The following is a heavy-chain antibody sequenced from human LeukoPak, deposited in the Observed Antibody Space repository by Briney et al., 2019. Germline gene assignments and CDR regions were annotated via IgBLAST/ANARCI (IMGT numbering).Heavy chain of an antibody. V-gene: IGHV4-38-2*02. J-gene: IGHJ4*02. D-gene: IGHD5-18*01. CDR2: IFHNGNT. CDR1: GYSISSDYY. CDR3: ARIEDVTRGYNHAYYFDY. Sequence: PSETLSLTCTVSGYSISSDYYWGWIRQPPGKGLEWIGNIFHNGNTNYNPSLKSRVTMSIDTSKKQFSLKLRTATAADTAVYYCARIEDVTRGYNHAYYFDYWGQGTLVTVSS.